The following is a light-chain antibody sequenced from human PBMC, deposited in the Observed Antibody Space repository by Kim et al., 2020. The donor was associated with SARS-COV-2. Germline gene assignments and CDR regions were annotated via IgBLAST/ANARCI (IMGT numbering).Light chain of an antibody. V-gene: IGLV2-8*01. CDR1: SSDVGGYNY. Sequence: GQSVTTSCTGTSSDVGGYNYVSWYQQNPGKAPKLMIYEVSKRPSGVPDRFSGSKSGNTASLTVSGLQAEDEADYYCNSYAGSNNWVFGGGTQLTVL. CDR2: EVS. J-gene: IGLJ3*02. CDR3: NSYAGSNNWV.